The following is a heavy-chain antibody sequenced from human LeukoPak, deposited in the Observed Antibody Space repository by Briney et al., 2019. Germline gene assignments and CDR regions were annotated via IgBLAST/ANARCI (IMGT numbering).Heavy chain of an antibody. J-gene: IGHJ4*02. CDR3: ARGYSYDSFDY. V-gene: IGHV4-59*01. Sequence: SETLSLTCTVSGGSISSYYWSWIRQPPGKGLEWIGYIYYSGSTNYNPSLKSRVIISVGTSKSQFSLKLNSVTAADTAVYFCARGYSYDSFDYWGLGTLVTVSS. CDR2: IYYSGST. D-gene: IGHD5-18*01. CDR1: GGSISSYY.